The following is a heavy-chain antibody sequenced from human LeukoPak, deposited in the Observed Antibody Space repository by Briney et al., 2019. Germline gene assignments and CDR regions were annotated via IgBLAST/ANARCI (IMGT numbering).Heavy chain of an antibody. J-gene: IGHJ5*02. CDR1: GGTFSSYT. Sequence: ASVKVSCKASGGTFSSYTISWVRQAPGQGLEWMGRIIPILGIANYEQKFQGRVKITADKSPSTAYMELRSLRSEDTAVYYCAREPPKRIAPPPGYGGHNWFDPWGQGTLVTVSS. CDR3: AREPPKRIAPPPGYGGHNWFDP. D-gene: IGHD4-23*01. CDR2: IIPILGIA. V-gene: IGHV1-69*04.